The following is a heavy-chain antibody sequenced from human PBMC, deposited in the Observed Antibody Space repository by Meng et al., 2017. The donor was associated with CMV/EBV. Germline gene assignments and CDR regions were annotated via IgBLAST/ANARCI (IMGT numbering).Heavy chain of an antibody. CDR1: GYSFTSYW. CDR2: IYPGDSDT. J-gene: IGHJ5*02. CDR3: ARHVGDDFWSMNWFDP. Sequence: GESLKISCKGSGYSFTSYWIGWVRQMPGKGLEWMGIIYPGDSDTRYSPSFQGQVTISADKSISTAYLQWSSLKASGTAMYYCARHVGDDFWSMNWFDPWGQGTLVTVSS. V-gene: IGHV5-51*01. D-gene: IGHD3-3*01.